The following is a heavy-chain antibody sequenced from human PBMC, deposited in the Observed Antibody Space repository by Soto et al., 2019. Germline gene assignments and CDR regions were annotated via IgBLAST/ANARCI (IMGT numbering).Heavy chain of an antibody. CDR1: GFTFTSFY. Sequence: QVQLVQSGAEVKKPGASVKVPCKASGFTFTSFYMHWVRQAPGQGLEWMGIINPSGGSTTYAQKFQGRVTMTRDTSTSTVYMELSSLRSEDTAVYYCSRGGRERFDYWGQGTLVTVSS. CDR3: SRGGRERFDY. J-gene: IGHJ4*02. V-gene: IGHV1-46*03. D-gene: IGHD3-16*01. CDR2: INPSGGST.